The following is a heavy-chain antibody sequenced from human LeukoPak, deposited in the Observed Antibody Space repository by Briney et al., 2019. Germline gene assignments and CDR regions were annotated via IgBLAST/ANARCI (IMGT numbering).Heavy chain of an antibody. CDR3: ARESAAAGTFVY. D-gene: IGHD6-13*01. V-gene: IGHV1-69*05. CDR2: IIPIFGTT. Sequence: PSVKVSCKASGGTFSSYAISWVPQAPGQGLEWMGGIIPIFGTTNYAQKFQGRVTITTDESTSTAYMELSSLRSEDTAVYYCARESAAAGTFVYWGQGTLVTVSS. J-gene: IGHJ4*02. CDR1: GGTFSSYA.